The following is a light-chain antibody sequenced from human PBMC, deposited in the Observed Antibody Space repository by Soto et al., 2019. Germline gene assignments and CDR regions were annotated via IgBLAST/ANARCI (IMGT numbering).Light chain of an antibody. CDR2: EVN. J-gene: IGLJ1*01. CDR3: CSSGGSPTYV. Sequence: QSLMTQPASVSGSPGQSITISCTGTSSNVGSYKLVSWYQQHPGKAPKLMIFEVNKRPSGVSNRFSGSKSGNAASLTISGLKVEAEADYYCCSSGGSPTYVFGTGTKVTVL. V-gene: IGLV2-23*02. CDR1: SSNVGSYKL.